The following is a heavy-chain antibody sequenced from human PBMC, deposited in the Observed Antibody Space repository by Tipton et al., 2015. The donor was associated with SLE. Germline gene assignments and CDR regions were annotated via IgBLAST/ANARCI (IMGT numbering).Heavy chain of an antibody. V-gene: IGHV4-59*08. J-gene: IGHJ6*02. Sequence: TLSLTCTVSGGSINRSYWSWIRQPPGKGLEWIGDVYYSGSTNYNPSLKSRVTISMDPSKNQFSLKLNSVTAADTAVYYCARFRDEYYYYAMDVWGQGTTVTVSS. CDR2: VYYSGST. CDR3: ARFRDEYYYYAMDV. CDR1: GGSINRSY.